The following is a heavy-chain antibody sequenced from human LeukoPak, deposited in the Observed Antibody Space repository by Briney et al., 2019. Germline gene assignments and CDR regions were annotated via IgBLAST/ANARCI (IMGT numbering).Heavy chain of an antibody. D-gene: IGHD5-24*01. CDR3: ARGGPIEMATIYVY. Sequence: KPSETLSLTCTVSGGSISSYYWSWIRQPPGKGLEWIGYIYYSGSTNYNPSLKSRVAISVDTSKNQFSLKLSSVTAADTAVYYCARGGPIEMATIYVYWGQGTLVTVSS. J-gene: IGHJ4*02. CDR2: IYYSGST. V-gene: IGHV4-59*01. CDR1: GGSISSYY.